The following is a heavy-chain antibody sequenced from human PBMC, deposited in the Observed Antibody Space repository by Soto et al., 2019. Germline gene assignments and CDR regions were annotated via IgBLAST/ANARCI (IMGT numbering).Heavy chain of an antibody. Sequence: GESLKISCKGSGYNFNDYWIGWVRQMPGKGLEWMGIIYPSDSDTRYSPSFQGQVTISADKSISTAYLQWGSLRTSDTAMYYCARGAAGWIPFYYYYGLDIWGQGTTVTVSS. CDR3: ARGAAGWIPFYYYYGLDI. V-gene: IGHV5-51*01. CDR2: IYPSDSDT. J-gene: IGHJ6*02. CDR1: GYNFNDYW. D-gene: IGHD5-18*01.